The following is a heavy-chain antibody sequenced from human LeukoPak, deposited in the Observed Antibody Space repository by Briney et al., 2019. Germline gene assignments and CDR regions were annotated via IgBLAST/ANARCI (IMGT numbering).Heavy chain of an antibody. CDR1: GFTFSSYG. D-gene: IGHD2-2*01. CDR2: IQYDGGNK. V-gene: IGHV3-30*02. Sequence: PGGSLRLSCAASGFTFSSYGMHWVRQAPGKGLEWVAFIQYDGGNKYYADSVKGRFTISRDNSKNTLYLQMNSLRTEDTAVYYCAPKAEGCCSSTSCSDYWGQGTLVTVSS. J-gene: IGHJ4*02. CDR3: APKAEGCCSSTSCSDY.